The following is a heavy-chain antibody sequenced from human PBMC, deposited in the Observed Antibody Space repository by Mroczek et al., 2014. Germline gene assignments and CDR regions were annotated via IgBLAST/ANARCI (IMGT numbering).Heavy chain of an antibody. J-gene: IGHJ6*02. CDR3: ARGGITMVRGPSPSYYYGMDV. D-gene: IGHD3-10*01. CDR1: GGSFSGYY. CDR2: INHSGST. Sequence: QVQLQQWGAGLLKPSETLSLTCAVYGGSFSGYYWSWIRQPPGKGLEWIGEINHSGSTNYNPSLKSRVTISVDTSKNQFSLKLSSVTAADTAVYYCARGGITMVRGPSPSYYYGMDVWGQGTTVTVSS. V-gene: IGHV4-34*01.